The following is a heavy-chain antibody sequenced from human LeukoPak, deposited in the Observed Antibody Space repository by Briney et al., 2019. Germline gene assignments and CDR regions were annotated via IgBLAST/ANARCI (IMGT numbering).Heavy chain of an antibody. CDR2: ISYDGSNK. CDR3: AKDLQSIAARRVVPVNWFDP. Sequence: PGGSLRLSCAASGFTFSSYGMHWVRQAPGKGLEWVAVISYDGSNKYYADSVKGRFTISRDNSKNTLYLQMNSLRAEDTAVYYCAKDLQSIAARRVVPVNWFDPWGQGTLVTVSS. V-gene: IGHV3-30*18. CDR1: GFTFSSYG. J-gene: IGHJ5*02. D-gene: IGHD6-6*01.